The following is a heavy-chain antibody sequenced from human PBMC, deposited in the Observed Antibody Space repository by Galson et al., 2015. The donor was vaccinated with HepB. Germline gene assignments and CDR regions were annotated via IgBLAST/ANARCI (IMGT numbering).Heavy chain of an antibody. CDR3: ASPLGYCSGGSCSHAFDI. J-gene: IGHJ3*02. V-gene: IGHV1-69*04. CDR1: GGTFSSYA. D-gene: IGHD2-15*01. CDR2: IIPILGIA. Sequence: SVKVSCKASGGTFSSYAISWVRQAPGQGLEWVGRIIPILGIANYAQKFQGRVTITADKSTSTAYMELSSLRSEDTAVYYCASPLGYCSGGSCSHAFDIWGQGTMVTVSS.